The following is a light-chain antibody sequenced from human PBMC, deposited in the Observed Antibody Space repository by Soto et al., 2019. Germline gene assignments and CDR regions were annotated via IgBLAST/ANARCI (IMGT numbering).Light chain of an antibody. J-gene: IGKJ5*01. CDR2: KAS. Sequence: DIRMTQSPSTLSASVGDRVTITCRASQSISSWLAWYQQKPGKAPKLLIYKASSLESGVPSRFSGSGSGTEFTLTISSLQPDDFATYYCQQFNSALGITFGQGTRLEIK. V-gene: IGKV1-5*03. CDR1: QSISSW. CDR3: QQFNSALGIT.